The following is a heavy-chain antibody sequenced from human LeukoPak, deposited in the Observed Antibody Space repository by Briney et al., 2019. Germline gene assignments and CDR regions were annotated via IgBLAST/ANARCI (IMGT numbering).Heavy chain of an antibody. CDR1: GFTFSSYA. D-gene: IGHD1-26*01. J-gene: IGHJ4*02. V-gene: IGHV3-30-3*01. CDR2: ISYDGSTK. CDR3: ARDRGPGVGELLVCY. Sequence: PGGSLRLSCAASGFTFSSYAMHWVRQAPGKGLEWGAVISYDGSTKYYADSVKGRFTFSRDTSKNTLYLQMHSLRAADEAAYYCARDRGPGVGELLVCYWGQGTLVNVSS.